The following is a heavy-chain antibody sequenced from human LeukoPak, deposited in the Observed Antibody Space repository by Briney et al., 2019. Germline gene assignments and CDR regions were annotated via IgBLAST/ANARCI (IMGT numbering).Heavy chain of an antibody. J-gene: IGHJ4*02. CDR3: ARDTPYAAAGTGGFDY. CDR2: ISSSGSTI. V-gene: IGHV3-48*03. D-gene: IGHD6-13*01. Sequence: GGSLRLSCAASGFTFSSYEMNWVRQAPGKGLEWVSYISSSGSTIYYADSVKGRFTTSRDKAKNSLYLQMNSLRAEDTAVYYCARDTPYAAAGTGGFDYWGQGTLVTVSS. CDR1: GFTFSSYE.